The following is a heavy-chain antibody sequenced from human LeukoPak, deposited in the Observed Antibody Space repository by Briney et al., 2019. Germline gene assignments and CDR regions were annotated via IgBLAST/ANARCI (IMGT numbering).Heavy chain of an antibody. CDR2: ISAYTGNT. CDR1: GYTFTSYG. CDR3: ARDHGSAYYRAPRH. D-gene: IGHD3-10*01. V-gene: IGHV1-18*01. Sequence: GASVKVSCKASGYTFTSYGFSWVRQAPGQGLEWMGWISAYTGNTNYAQKFQGRVTMTRDTSTSTVYMELSSLRSEDTAVYYCARDHGSAYYRAPRHWGQGTLVTVSS. J-gene: IGHJ4*02.